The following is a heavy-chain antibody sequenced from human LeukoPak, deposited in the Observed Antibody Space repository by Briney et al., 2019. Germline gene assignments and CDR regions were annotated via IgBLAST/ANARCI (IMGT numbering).Heavy chain of an antibody. J-gene: IGHJ4*02. CDR3: ARVKRAVRGETEYYFDY. D-gene: IGHD3-10*02. CDR2: ISSSSSYI. CDR1: GFTFSSYS. Sequence: GGSLRLSCAASGFTFSSYSMNWVRQAPGKGLEWVSSISSSSSYIYHADSVKGRFTISRDNAKNSLYLQMNSLRAEDTAVYYCARVKRAVRGETEYYFDYWGQGTLVTVSS. V-gene: IGHV3-21*01.